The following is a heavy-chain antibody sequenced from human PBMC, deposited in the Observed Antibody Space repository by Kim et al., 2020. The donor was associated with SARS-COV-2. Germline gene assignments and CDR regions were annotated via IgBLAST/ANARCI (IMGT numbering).Heavy chain of an antibody. Sequence: GGSLRLSCAASGFTFSSYSMNWVRQAPGKGLEWVSSISSSSSYIYYADSVKGRFTISRDNAKNSLYLQMNSLRAEDTAVYYCARDHAGYCSSTSCYVDYYYGMDVWGQGTTVTVSS. J-gene: IGHJ6*02. D-gene: IGHD2-2*01. CDR2: ISSSSSYI. CDR3: ARDHAGYCSSTSCYVDYYYGMDV. CDR1: GFTFSSYS. V-gene: IGHV3-21*01.